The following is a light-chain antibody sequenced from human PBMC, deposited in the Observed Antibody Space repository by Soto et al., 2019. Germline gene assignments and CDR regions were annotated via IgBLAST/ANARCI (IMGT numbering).Light chain of an antibody. CDR1: QSVSSSY. Sequence: EIVLTQSPGTLSLSPGDRATLSCRTSQSVSSSYLAWYQQKPGQAPRLPIYGASRRATGIPDRFSGSGSGTDFTLTISRLEPEDFAVYFCQQYASSSYPFGQGTKVDIK. CDR3: QQYASSSYP. J-gene: IGKJ2*01. CDR2: GAS. V-gene: IGKV3-20*01.